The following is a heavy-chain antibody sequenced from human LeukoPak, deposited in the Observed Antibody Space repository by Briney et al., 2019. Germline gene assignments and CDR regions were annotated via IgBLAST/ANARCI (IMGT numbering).Heavy chain of an antibody. D-gene: IGHD2-15*01. CDR2: ISGSGGST. CDR3: AKRRCSAVSCPYYFDY. V-gene: IGHV3-23*01. CDR1: GFTFSIYA. J-gene: IGHJ4*02. Sequence: GGSLRLSCAASGFTFSIYAMTWVRQAPGKGLECVSAISGSGGSTYYAGSVKGRFTISRDNSKNTLYLQMNSLRAEDTAVYYCAKRRCSAVSCPYYFDYWGQGTLVTVSS.